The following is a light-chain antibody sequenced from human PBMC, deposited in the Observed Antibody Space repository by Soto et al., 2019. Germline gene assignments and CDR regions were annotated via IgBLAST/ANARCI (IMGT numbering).Light chain of an antibody. V-gene: IGLV2-14*01. CDR1: SSDVCGYNY. J-gene: IGLJ1*01. CDR3: SSYTSSSPYV. CDR2: EVS. Sequence: QSALTQPASVSGSPVQSITISCTGTSSDVCGYNYVSWYQQHPGKSPKLMIYEVSNRPSGVSNRFSGSKCGNTASLTISGLQAQDEAAYYCSSYTSSSPYVCGTGTKXTV.